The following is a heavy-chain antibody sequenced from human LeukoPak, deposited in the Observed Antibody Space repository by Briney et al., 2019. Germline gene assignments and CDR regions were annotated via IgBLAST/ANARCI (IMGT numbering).Heavy chain of an antibody. CDR3: AREGYYYDSSGYYSGYFDS. D-gene: IGHD3-22*01. V-gene: IGHV3-53*01. J-gene: IGHJ4*02. Sequence: PGGSLRLSCAASGFTFSSNYMSWVRQAPGKGLEWVSVIYSGGSTYYADSVKGRFTISRHNSKNTLYLQMNSLRAEDTAVYYCAREGYYYDSSGYYSGYFDSWGQGTLVTVSS. CDR2: IYSGGST. CDR1: GFTFSSNY.